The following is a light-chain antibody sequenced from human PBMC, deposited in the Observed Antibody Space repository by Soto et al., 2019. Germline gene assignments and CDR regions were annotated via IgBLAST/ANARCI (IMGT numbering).Light chain of an antibody. CDR1: QSVSSSY. CDR3: QQYGSSPGT. CDR2: GAS. Sequence: EIVLTQSPGTLSLSPGERATLSCRASQSVSSSYLAWYQQKPGQAPRLLIYGASSRATGIPDRFSGSGSGTDFTLTISRLEPEVFAVYYCQQYGSSPGTFGQGTKVDI. J-gene: IGKJ1*01. V-gene: IGKV3-20*01.